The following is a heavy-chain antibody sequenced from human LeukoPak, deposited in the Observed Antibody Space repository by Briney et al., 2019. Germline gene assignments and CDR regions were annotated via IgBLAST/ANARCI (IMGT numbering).Heavy chain of an antibody. CDR1: GFTFTNYA. D-gene: IGHD1-26*01. Sequence: GGSLRLSCAASGFTFTNYAIQWVRQAPGKGLEWVADISYDGTNKYYGDSVKGRFTISRDNSKNPVYLQLNSLRAENTAVYYFARDKSGSYLDYYMDVWGKGSTVTASS. CDR3: ARDKSGSYLDYYMDV. V-gene: IGHV3-30*01. CDR2: ISYDGTNK. J-gene: IGHJ6*03.